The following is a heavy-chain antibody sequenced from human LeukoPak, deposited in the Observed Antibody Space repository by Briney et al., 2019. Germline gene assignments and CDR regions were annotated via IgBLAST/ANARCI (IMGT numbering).Heavy chain of an antibody. V-gene: IGHV3-15*01. CDR1: GFTFGSAW. CDR3: TTDDYYDSSGYYYYYYYMDV. J-gene: IGHJ6*03. CDR2: IKSKTDGGTT. Sequence: GGSLRLSCAASGFTFGSAWMSWVRQAPGKGLEWVGRIKSKTDGGTTDYAAPVKGRFTISRDDSKNTLYLQMNSLKTEDTAVYYCTTDDYYDSSGYYYYYYYMDVWGKGATVTISS. D-gene: IGHD3-22*01.